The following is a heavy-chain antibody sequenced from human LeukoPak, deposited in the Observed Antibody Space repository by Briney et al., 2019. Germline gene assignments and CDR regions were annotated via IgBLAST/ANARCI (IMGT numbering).Heavy chain of an antibody. J-gene: IGHJ4*02. D-gene: IGHD3-3*01. V-gene: IGHV7-4-1*02. CDR2: INTNTGNP. Sequence: ASVKVSCKASGYTFTSYAMNWVRQAPGQGLDWMGWINTNTGNPTYAQGFTGRFVFSLDTSVSTAYLQITSLKAEDTAVYYCARGTYYDFWSGYYFAYWGQGTLVTVSS. CDR3: ARGTYYDFWSGYYFAY. CDR1: GYTFTSYA.